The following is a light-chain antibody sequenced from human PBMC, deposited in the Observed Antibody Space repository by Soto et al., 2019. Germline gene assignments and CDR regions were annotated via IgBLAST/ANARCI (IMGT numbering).Light chain of an antibody. V-gene: IGKV3-11*01. J-gene: IGKJ4*01. CDR1: QSVSSY. CDR3: HEHERPT. CDR2: DAS. Sequence: EIVLTQSPATLSLSPGERATLSCRASQSVSSYLAWYQQKPGQAPRLLIYDASNRATGIPARFSGSGSGTDFTLTISSLEPEDFAVYHCHEHERPTFGGGTKVDIK.